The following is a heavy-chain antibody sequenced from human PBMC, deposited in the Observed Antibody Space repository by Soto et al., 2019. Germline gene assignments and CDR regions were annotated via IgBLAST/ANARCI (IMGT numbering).Heavy chain of an antibody. V-gene: IGHV3-48*01. Sequence: EVQLVDSGGGLVQPGGSLRLSCAASGFTFSSYSMNWVRQAPGKGLEWVSHIGSSSSTIYYADSVKGRFTISRDNAKNSLYLQMNSLRAEDTAVYYCARDYYGDYIFDYWGQGTPVTVSS. CDR3: ARDYYGDYIFDY. D-gene: IGHD4-17*01. CDR2: IGSSSSTI. J-gene: IGHJ4*02. CDR1: GFTFSSYS.